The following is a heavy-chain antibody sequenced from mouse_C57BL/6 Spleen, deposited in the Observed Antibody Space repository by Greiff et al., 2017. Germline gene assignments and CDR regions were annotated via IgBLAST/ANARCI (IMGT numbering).Heavy chain of an antibody. CDR3: ARGGLRFDY. J-gene: IGHJ2*01. D-gene: IGHD2-4*01. Sequence: QVQLKESGAELVRPGASVKLSCKASGYTFTDYYINWVKQRPGQGLEWIARIYPGSGNTYYNEKFKGKATLTAEKSSSTAYMQLSSLTSEDSAVYFCARGGLRFDYWGQGTTLTVSS. CDR2: IYPGSGNT. V-gene: IGHV1-76*01. CDR1: GYTFTDYY.